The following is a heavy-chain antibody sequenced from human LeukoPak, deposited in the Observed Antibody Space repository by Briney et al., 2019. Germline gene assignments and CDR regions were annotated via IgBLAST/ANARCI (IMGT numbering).Heavy chain of an antibody. V-gene: IGHV4-30-4*01. Sequence: SETLSLTCTVSGYSISTDDYYWSWIRQPPGNGLEWIGYIYYTGSTHYNPSLKSRVTMSVDTSKNQFSLKLNSATAADTAVYYCARRLSTRSYYLDDWGQGTLVTVSS. CDR1: GYSISTDDYY. J-gene: IGHJ4*02. CDR3: ARRLSTRSYYLDD. CDR2: IYYTGST. D-gene: IGHD2/OR15-2a*01.